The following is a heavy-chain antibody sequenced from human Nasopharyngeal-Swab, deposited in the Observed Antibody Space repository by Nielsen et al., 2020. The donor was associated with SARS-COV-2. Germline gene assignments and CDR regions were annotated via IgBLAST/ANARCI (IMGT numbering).Heavy chain of an antibody. Sequence: LSCDVFGGSLRSGDYYCSWIRQPAGEGLEWIGRIYTNGGPNYNPSLTSRVTISVDMSKNQFSLKLTSVTAADTAVYYCVRDWSSPSKTAFDYWGQGILVTVSS. CDR3: VRDWSSPSKTAFDY. J-gene: IGHJ4*02. D-gene: IGHD6-6*01. CDR2: IYTNGGP. CDR1: GGSLRSGDYY. V-gene: IGHV4-61*02.